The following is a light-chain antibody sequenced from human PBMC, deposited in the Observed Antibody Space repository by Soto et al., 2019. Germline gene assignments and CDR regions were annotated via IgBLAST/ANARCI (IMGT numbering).Light chain of an antibody. CDR2: AAS. V-gene: IGKV1-39*01. CDR3: QQSYSTPRT. Sequence: DIQVTQSPSSLSASVGDRLTITCRASQRISTYLNWYQHKPGKAPMLLIYAASNLQSGVPSRFSGTGSGTDFTLTISSLQPEDFATYFCQQSYSTPRTFGQGTKVEIK. J-gene: IGKJ1*01. CDR1: QRISTY.